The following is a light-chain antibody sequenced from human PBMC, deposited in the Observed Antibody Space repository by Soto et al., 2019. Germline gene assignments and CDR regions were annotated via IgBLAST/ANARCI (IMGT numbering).Light chain of an antibody. V-gene: IGLV2-14*01. CDR3: SSYTSSSTPVV. J-gene: IGLJ2*01. CDR2: DVS. Sequence: QSALTQPASVSGSPGQSITISCTGTSSDVGGYNYVSWYQQHPGKAPKLMIYDVSNRPSGVSNRFSGSKSGNTASLTISGLQAEDEADYHCSSYTSSSTPVVFGGGNKVTVL. CDR1: SSDVGGYNY.